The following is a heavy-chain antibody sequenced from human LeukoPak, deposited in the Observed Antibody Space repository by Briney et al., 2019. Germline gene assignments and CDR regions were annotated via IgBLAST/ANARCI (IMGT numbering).Heavy chain of an antibody. J-gene: IGHJ6*03. CDR2: ISGSGGYT. Sequence: PGGSLRLSCTASGFTFSSYAMSWVRQAPGKGLEWGSAISGSGGYTYHADSVKGRFTISRDNSKNTLYLQMNSLRAEDTAVYYCAKAGEYSSSLSPYYYYYYMDVWGKGTTVTVSS. CDR1: GFTFSSYA. CDR3: AKAGEYSSSLSPYYYYYYMDV. D-gene: IGHD6-6*01. V-gene: IGHV3-23*01.